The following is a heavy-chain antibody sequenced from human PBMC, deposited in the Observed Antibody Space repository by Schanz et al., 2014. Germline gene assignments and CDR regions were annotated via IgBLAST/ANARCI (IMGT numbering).Heavy chain of an antibody. J-gene: IGHJ4*02. D-gene: IGHD2-2*01. CDR2: IGYLGDT. CDR3: AKDLLYGAPMPLNHLDY. V-gene: IGHV3-13*01. Sequence: EVQLVESGGGLVQPGGSLRLSCGGSGFTLSNSDMHWVRQGTGKGLEWVSTIGYLGDTYYPDSVKGRFTVSRDSGQNSLYLQMNSLRAEDTAVYYCAKDLLYGAPMPLNHLDYWGQGTLVTVSS. CDR1: GFTLSNSD.